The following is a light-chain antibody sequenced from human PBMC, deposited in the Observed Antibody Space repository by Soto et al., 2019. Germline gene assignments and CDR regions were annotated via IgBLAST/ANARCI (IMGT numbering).Light chain of an antibody. CDR1: SSDVGGYNY. CDR2: EVS. V-gene: IGLV2-14*01. J-gene: IGLJ1*01. Sequence: QSALTQPASVSGSPGQSITISCTGTSSDVGGYNYVSWYQQHPGKAPKLMIYEVSNRSSGVSNRFSGSKSGNTASLTISGLQAEDEADYYCSSYTSSSTPLYVFGTGTKLTVL. CDR3: SSYTSSSTPLYV.